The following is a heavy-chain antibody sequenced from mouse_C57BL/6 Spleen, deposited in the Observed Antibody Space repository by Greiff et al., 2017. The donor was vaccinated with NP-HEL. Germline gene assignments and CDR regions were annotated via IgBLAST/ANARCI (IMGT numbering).Heavy chain of an antibody. Sequence: EVKLVESGGGLVKPGGSLKLSCAASGFTFTDYGMHWVRQAPEKGLEWVAYISSGSSTIYYADTVKGRFTISRDNAKNTPFLQMTSLRSEDAAMYYCARGRLGSRPWYFDVWGTGTTVTVSS. CDR1: GFTFTDYG. CDR3: ARGRLGSRPWYFDV. CDR2: ISSGSSTI. D-gene: IGHD1-1*01. J-gene: IGHJ1*03. V-gene: IGHV5-17*01.